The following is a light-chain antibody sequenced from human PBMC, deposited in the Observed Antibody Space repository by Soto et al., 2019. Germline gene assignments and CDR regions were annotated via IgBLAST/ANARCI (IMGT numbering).Light chain of an antibody. J-gene: IGKJ4*01. Sequence: EIVLTQSPATLSLSPGERATLSGRASQSVSSDLAWYQQKPGPAPRLLIYDTSTRATGVPTRFSGSRSGAEFPLTINSLQSEDFAVYYCQPYNNWPLTFGGGTKVDIK. CDR1: QSVSSD. V-gene: IGKV3-15*01. CDR2: DTS. CDR3: QPYNNWPLT.